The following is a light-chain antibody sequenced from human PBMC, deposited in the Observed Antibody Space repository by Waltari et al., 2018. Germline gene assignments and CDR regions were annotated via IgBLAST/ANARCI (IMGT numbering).Light chain of an antibody. Sequence: QSALIQPASVSGSPGQSITISCTGSTSDIGSHTYVSWYQQHPGKAPTLIIYDVTNRPSGVSNRFSGSKSGNTASLTISGLQAEDEADYYCSSYRSPNTGVFGGGTKLTVL. V-gene: IGLV2-14*03. J-gene: IGLJ3*02. CDR1: TSDIGSHTY. CDR2: DVT. CDR3: SSYRSPNTGV.